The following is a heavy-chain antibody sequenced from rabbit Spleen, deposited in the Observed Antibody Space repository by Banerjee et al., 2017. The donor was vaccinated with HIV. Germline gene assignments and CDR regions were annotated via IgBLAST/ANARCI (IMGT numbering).Heavy chain of an antibody. CDR2: IYVGSGGGT. J-gene: IGHJ4*01. V-gene: IGHV1S45*01. D-gene: IGHD1-1*01. Sequence: QEQLVESGGGLVKPGASLTLTCIASGLDFSSSYWICWVRQAPGKGLEWIACIYVGSGGGTKYASWAKGRFTISKTSSTTVTLEMTSLTVADTATFFCVRSAYVSGSAFYGYFNLWGPGTLVTVS. CDR1: GLDFSSSYW. CDR3: VRSAYVSGSAFYGYFNL.